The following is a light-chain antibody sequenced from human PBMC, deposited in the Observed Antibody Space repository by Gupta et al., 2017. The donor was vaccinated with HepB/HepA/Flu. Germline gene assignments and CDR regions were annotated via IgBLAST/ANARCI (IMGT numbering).Light chain of an antibody. CDR2: GAS. CDR1: QSVSSN. V-gene: IGKV3-15*01. Sequence: EIVMTQSPATLSVSPGERTTLSCRASQSVSSNLAWYQQKPGQAPRLPMYGASTRATGIPARFSGSGSGTEFTLTISSLQSEDFAVYYCQQYSNWPRTFGQGTKVEIK. J-gene: IGKJ1*01. CDR3: QQYSNWPRT.